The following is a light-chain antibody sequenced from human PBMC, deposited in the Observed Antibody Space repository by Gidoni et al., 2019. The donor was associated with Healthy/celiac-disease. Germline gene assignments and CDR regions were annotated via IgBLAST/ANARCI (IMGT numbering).Light chain of an antibody. CDR3: QQYDNLPPFT. Sequence: DIQMTQSPSSLSASVGDRVTITCQASQDISNYLNWYQQKPGKAPKLLLYDASNLETGVPSRFSGSGSGTDFTFTISSLQPEDIATYYCQQYDNLPPFTFXPXTKVDIK. CDR2: DAS. V-gene: IGKV1-33*01. CDR1: QDISNY. J-gene: IGKJ3*01.